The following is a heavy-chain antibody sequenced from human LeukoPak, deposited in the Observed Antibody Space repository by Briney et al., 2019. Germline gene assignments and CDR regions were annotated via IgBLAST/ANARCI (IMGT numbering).Heavy chain of an antibody. J-gene: IGHJ5*02. CDR3: ARHPRSCSGGGTGGGTCYSWFDA. V-gene: IGHV4-59*08. CDR1: GFTFSAYA. CDR2: IYSSGST. D-gene: IGHD2-15*01. Sequence: PGGSLRLSCEASGFTFSAYAMTWVRQAPGKGLEWIGYIYSSGSTKYNPSLKSRVTISIDTSRNQFSLTVHSVTAADTAMYYCARHPRSCSGGGTGGGTCYSWFDASGQGTLVTVSS.